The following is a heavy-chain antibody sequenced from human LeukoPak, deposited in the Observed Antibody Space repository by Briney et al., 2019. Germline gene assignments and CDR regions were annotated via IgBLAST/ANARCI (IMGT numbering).Heavy chain of an antibody. V-gene: IGHV3-30*02. Sequence: GGSLRLSCAASGFTFSSHGMYWVRQAPGKGLEWLSFIRFNGTFRYYADSVKGRLTISRDNPKNTLYLQMYSLRPEDTAVYYCARDGYHYGSGTYMYESGPAAPDYWGQGTLVTVSS. CDR3: ARDGYHYGSGTYMYESGPAAPDY. CDR1: GFTFSSHG. J-gene: IGHJ4*02. CDR2: IRFNGTFR. D-gene: IGHD3-10*01.